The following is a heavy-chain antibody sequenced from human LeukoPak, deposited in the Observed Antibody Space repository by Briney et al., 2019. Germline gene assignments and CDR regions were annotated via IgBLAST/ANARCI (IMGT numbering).Heavy chain of an antibody. CDR1: GFTFDDYA. CDR3: AKGLGDYVYRHGFDY. Sequence: PGGSLRLSCAASGFTFDDYAMHWVRQALGKGLEWVSGISWNSGSIGYADSVRGRFTISRDNAKNSLYLQMNSLRAEDTALYYCAKGLGDYVYRHGFDYWGQGTLVTVSS. V-gene: IGHV3-9*01. D-gene: IGHD4-17*01. CDR2: ISWNSGSI. J-gene: IGHJ4*02.